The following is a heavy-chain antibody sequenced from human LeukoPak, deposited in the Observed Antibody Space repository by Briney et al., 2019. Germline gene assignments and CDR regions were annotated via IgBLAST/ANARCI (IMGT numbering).Heavy chain of an antibody. J-gene: IGHJ3*02. D-gene: IGHD2-2*01. Sequence: PGGSLRLSCAASGFTFSDYYMSWIRQAPGKGPEWVAYISNSGSIIYYADSVEGRFTISRDNAKNSLYLQMNSLRAEDTAVYYCARDLGYCSSTSCHDAFDIWGQGTMVTVSS. CDR3: ARDLGYCSSTSCHDAFDI. CDR2: ISNSGSII. CDR1: GFTFSDYY. V-gene: IGHV3-11*01.